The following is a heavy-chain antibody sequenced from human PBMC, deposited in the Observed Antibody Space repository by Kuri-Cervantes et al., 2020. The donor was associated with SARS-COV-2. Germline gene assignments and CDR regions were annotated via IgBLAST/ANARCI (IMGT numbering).Heavy chain of an antibody. CDR3: ARDSGGYCTNGVCYS. Sequence: GESLKISCVASGFTFSTYWMIWVRQAPGKGLEWVANIRQDGSEKNYVDSVKGRFTISRDNAKNSLYLQMNSLRAEDTAVYYCARDSGGYCTNGVCYSWGQGTLVTVSS. D-gene: IGHD2-8*01. CDR1: GFTFSTYW. V-gene: IGHV3-7*01. CDR2: IRQDGSEK. J-gene: IGHJ5*02.